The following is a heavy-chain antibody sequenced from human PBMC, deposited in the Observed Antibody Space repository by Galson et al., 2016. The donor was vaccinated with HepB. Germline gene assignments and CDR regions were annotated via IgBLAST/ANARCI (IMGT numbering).Heavy chain of an antibody. CDR2: ISGGSSHM. CDR1: GFTFNIYA. Sequence: SLRLSCAASGFTFNIYAMSWVRQAPGKGLEWLSSISGGSSHMFYADSVKGRFTISRDNTKNSLYLQMDSLRAEDTAIYYCARGSGYTSAWYPGGIRYWGQGTLVTVSS. D-gene: IGHD6-19*01. CDR3: ARGSGYTSAWYPGGIRY. V-gene: IGHV3-21*01. J-gene: IGHJ4*02.